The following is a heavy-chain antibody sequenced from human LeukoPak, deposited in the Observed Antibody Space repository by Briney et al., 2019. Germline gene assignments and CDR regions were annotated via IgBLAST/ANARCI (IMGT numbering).Heavy chain of an antibody. Sequence: GGSLRLSCAASGFTFSDYDMHWVRQATGKGLEWVSAIGTAGDTYYTGSVKGRFTISRENSKNSLYLQMNSLRAGDTAVYYCARVAKERVGGVYYFDYWGQGTLVTVSS. CDR3: ARVAKERVGGVYYFDY. V-gene: IGHV3-13*01. D-gene: IGHD1-1*01. CDR1: GFTFSDYD. J-gene: IGHJ4*02. CDR2: IGTAGDT.